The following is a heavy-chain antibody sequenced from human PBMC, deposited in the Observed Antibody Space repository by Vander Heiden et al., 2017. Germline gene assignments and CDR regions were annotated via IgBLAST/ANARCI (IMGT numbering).Heavy chain of an antibody. CDR2: ISGSGGST. V-gene: IGHV3-23*01. J-gene: IGHJ6*02. CDR3: SKDGDNDYGDYLYGMDV. D-gene: IGHD4-17*01. CDR1: GFTFRSYA. Sequence: EVQLLESGGGLVQPGGALRLSGAASGFTFRSYAMSWVRRLPGKGLEWVSAISGSGGSTYYADSVKGRFTISRDNSRNTLYLQMNSLRAEDTAVYYCSKDGDNDYGDYLYGMDVWGQGTTVTVSS.